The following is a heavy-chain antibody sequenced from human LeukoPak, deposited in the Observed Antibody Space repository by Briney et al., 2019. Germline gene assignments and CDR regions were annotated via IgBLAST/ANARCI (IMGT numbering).Heavy chain of an antibody. D-gene: IGHD5-12*01. V-gene: IGHV3-7*01. CDR1: GFTFSSCW. CDR2: IKQDGSEK. Sequence: GGSLRLSCAASGFTFSSCWMSWVRQAPGKGLEWVANIKQDGSEKYYVDSVKGRFTISRGNAKNSLYLQMNSLRAEDTAVYYCATGPGHGWWLHWGQGTLVTVSS. CDR3: ATGPGHGWWLH. J-gene: IGHJ4*02.